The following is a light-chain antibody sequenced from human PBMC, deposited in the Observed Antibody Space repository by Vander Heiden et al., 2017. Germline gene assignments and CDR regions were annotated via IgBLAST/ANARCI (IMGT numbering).Light chain of an antibody. CDR3: QAWDSDTVI. J-gene: IGLJ2*01. CDR2: QDK. CDR1: ELGDKY. V-gene: IGLV3-1*01. Sequence: SYELTQPPSVSVSPGQTVSISCSGDELGDKYVCWYQQKPGQSPVLAIYQDKKRPSGIPERFSGSNSGNTATLTISGTQAVDEADYYCQAWDSDTVIFGGGTKLTVL.